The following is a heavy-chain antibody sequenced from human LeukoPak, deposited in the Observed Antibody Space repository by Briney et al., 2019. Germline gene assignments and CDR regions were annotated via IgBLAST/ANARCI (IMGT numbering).Heavy chain of an antibody. CDR1: GFTFSSYA. D-gene: IGHD3-16*02. CDR2: ISGSGGST. CDR3: AKGTTFGGVIVTPYFDY. V-gene: IGHV3-23*01. Sequence: RGSLRLSCAASGFTFSSYAMSWVRQAPGKGLEWVSAISGSGGSTYYADSVKGRFTISRDNSKNTLYLQMNSLRAEDTAVYYSAKGTTFGGVIVTPYFDYWGQGTLVTVSS. J-gene: IGHJ4*02.